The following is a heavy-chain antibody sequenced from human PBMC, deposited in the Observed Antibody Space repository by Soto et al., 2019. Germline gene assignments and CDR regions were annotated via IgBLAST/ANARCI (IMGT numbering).Heavy chain of an antibody. Sequence: GESLKISCKGSGYSFTSYWISWVRQMPGKGLEWMGRIDPSDSYTNYSPSFQGHVTISADKSISTAYLQWSSLKASDTAMYYCARSGSNVLIQYCYYGMDVWGRGTTVTVSS. CDR3: ARSGSNVLIQYCYYGMDV. V-gene: IGHV5-10-1*01. D-gene: IGHD3-10*01. CDR2: IDPSDSYT. CDR1: GYSFTSYW. J-gene: IGHJ6*02.